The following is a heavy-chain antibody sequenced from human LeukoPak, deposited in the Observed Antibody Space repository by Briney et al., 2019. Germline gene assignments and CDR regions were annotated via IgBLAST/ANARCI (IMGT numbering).Heavy chain of an antibody. Sequence: ASVKVSCTASGYTFTSYAMHWVRQAPGQRLEWMGWINAGNGNTKYSQKFQGRVTITRDTSASTAYMELSSLRSEDTAVYYCARCYYDSSGYYYFDYWGQGTLVTVSS. CDR1: GYTFTSYA. D-gene: IGHD3-22*01. CDR3: ARCYYDSSGYYYFDY. V-gene: IGHV1-3*01. J-gene: IGHJ4*02. CDR2: INAGNGNT.